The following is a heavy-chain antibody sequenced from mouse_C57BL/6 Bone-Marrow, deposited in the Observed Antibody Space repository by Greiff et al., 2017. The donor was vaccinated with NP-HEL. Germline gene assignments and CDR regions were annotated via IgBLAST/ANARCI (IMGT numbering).Heavy chain of an antibody. CDR3: ASPYDYDVAWFAY. J-gene: IGHJ3*01. Sequence: EVQGVESGGDLVKPGGSLKLSCAASGFTFSSYGMSWVRQTPDKRLEWVATISSGGSYTYYPDSVKGRFTISRDNAMNTLYLQMSSLKSEDTAMYYCASPYDYDVAWFAYWGQGTLVTVSA. D-gene: IGHD2-4*01. CDR2: ISSGGSYT. CDR1: GFTFSSYG. V-gene: IGHV5-6*01.